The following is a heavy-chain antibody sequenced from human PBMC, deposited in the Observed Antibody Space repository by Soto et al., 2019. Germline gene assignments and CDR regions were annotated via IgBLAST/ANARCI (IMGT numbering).Heavy chain of an antibody. Sequence: LTWIRQPPGKGLEWIGEIHHSGSTHYNPSLKSRVTILVDTSKNQFSLRLSSVTAADTALYYCARQPVSLNGKYFFYSHGLDVWGPGSTVTVSS. CDR3: ARQPVSLNGKYFFYSHGLDV. D-gene: IGHD2-15*01. CDR2: IHHSGST. J-gene: IGHJ6*02. V-gene: IGHV4-34*01.